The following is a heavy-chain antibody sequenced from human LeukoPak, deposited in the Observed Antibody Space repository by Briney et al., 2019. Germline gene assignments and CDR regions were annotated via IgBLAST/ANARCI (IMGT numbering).Heavy chain of an antibody. Sequence: ASAKVSCKVSGYTLTELSMHWVRQAPGKGLEWMGGFDPEDGETIYAQKFQGRVPMTEDTSTDTAYMELSSLRSEDTAVYSCATSAPTIFGVVIKLGVDYYYGMDVWGQGTTVTVSS. V-gene: IGHV1-24*01. J-gene: IGHJ6*02. CDR3: ATSAPTIFGVVIKLGVDYYYGMDV. CDR1: GYTLTELS. CDR2: FDPEDGET. D-gene: IGHD3-3*02.